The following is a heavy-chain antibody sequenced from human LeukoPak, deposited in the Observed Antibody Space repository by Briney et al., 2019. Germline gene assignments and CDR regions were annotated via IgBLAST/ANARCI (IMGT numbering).Heavy chain of an antibody. V-gene: IGHV3-23*01. D-gene: IGHD3-22*01. J-gene: IGHJ4*02. CDR2: ITGSGDST. CDR1: GFTFSSYA. Sequence: GGSLRLSCAASGFTFSSYAMSWVRQAPGKGLEWVTFITGSGDSTYYADSVKGRFTISRDNSKNTLYLQMSSLRAEDTAVYYCARAPYYSHVEFYFDYWGQGTLVTVSS. CDR3: ARAPYYSHVEFYFDY.